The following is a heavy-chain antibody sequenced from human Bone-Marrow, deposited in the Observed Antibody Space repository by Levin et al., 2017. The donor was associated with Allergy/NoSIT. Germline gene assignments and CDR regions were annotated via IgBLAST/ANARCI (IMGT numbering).Heavy chain of an antibody. CDR1: GGSVSSGSYY. CDR2: IYYSGST. CDR3: AGDFGAARTLYYYYGMDV. Sequence: SETLSLTCTVSGGSVSSGSYYWSWIRQPPGKGLEWIGYIYYSGSTKYNPSLKSRVTISVDTSKNHFSLKLSSVTAADTAVYYCAGDFGAARTLYYYYGMDVWGQGTTVTVSS. J-gene: IGHJ6*02. V-gene: IGHV4-61*01. D-gene: IGHD6-6*01.